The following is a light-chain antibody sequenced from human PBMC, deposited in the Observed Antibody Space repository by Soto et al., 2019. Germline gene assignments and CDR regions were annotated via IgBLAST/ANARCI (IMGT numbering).Light chain of an antibody. CDR3: QKSYTTPWT. V-gene: IGKV1-39*01. CDR2: EVS. CDR1: QSIGTW. J-gene: IGKJ1*01. Sequence: ILMTQSPAAMSASVGDSVTITCLASQSIGTWLAWYQQKPGKAPKLLIYEVSSLESGVPSRFSGSGYGTDFTLAITSLQPEEFATYYCQKSYTTPWTFGQGTKVDI.